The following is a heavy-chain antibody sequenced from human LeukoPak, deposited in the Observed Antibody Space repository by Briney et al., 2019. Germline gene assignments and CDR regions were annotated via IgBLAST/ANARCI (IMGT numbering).Heavy chain of an antibody. CDR1: GASMSSGVYY. CDR2: IFYSGST. J-gene: IGHJ5*02. V-gene: IGHV4-31*03. CDR3: ARHDLVENWLDH. Sequence: SETLTLPCTVSGASMSSGVYYWSWIRQHPGVGLEWIGYIFYSGSTYYNPSLKSRVTISVDTSKNQFSLKLTSLTAPDTAVYYCARHDLVENWLDHWGQGTLVTVSS. D-gene: IGHD5-12*01.